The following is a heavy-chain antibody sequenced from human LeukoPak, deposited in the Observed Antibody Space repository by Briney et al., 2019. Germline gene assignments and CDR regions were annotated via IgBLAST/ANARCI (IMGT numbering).Heavy chain of an antibody. CDR3: ATTGASDY. D-gene: IGHD1-26*01. J-gene: IGHJ4*02. CDR1: GFTFSSYA. Sequence: PAGSLRLSCAVSGFTFSSYAMSWVRQAPGKGLGWVSAISGSGGSTYYADSVKGRFTISRDNSKNTLYLQMNSLRAEDTAVYYCATTGASDYWGQGTPVTVSS. CDR2: ISGSGGST. V-gene: IGHV3-23*01.